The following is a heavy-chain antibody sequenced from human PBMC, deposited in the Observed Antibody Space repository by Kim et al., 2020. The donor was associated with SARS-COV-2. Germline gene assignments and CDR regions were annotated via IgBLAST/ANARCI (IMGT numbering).Heavy chain of an antibody. CDR3: ARGAGYLDSNGLYHYGLDV. CDR1: GGTFSSYA. J-gene: IGHJ6*02. V-gene: IGHV1-69*13. D-gene: IGHD3-22*01. Sequence: SVKVSCEASGGTFSSYAISWVRQAPGQGLEWMGGIIPLFGSTNHAQKFQGRVTITVGESTTTAYMELSRLRAEDTAVYYCARGAGYLDSNGLYHYGLDVWGQGTTVTVSS. CDR2: IIPLFGST.